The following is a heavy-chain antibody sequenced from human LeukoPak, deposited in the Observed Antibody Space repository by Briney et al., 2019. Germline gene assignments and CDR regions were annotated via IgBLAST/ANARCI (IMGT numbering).Heavy chain of an antibody. CDR1: GYTFTVYF. Sequence: GASVKVSCKASGYTFTVYFMYWVRQAPGQGLEWMGWINPNSGGTNYAQKFQGRVTMTRDTSISTAYMELSRLRSDDTAVYYCARELNYDSSCYYFDYWGQGTLVTVSS. CDR3: ARELNYDSSCYYFDY. D-gene: IGHD3-22*01. J-gene: IGHJ4*02. V-gene: IGHV1-2*02. CDR2: INPNSGGT.